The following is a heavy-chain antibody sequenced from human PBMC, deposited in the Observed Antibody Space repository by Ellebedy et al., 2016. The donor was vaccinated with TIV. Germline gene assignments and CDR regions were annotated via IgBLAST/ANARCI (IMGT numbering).Heavy chain of an antibody. CDR2: IYSGGST. Sequence: GESLKISCAASGFTVSSNYMSWVRQAPGKGLEWVSVIYSGGSTYYADSVKGRFTISRDNSKNTLYLQMNSLRAEDTAVYYCARDYCGGDCYLGRYFDYWGQGTLVTVSS. V-gene: IGHV3-66*01. D-gene: IGHD2-21*02. CDR1: GFTVSSNY. CDR3: ARDYCGGDCYLGRYFDY. J-gene: IGHJ4*02.